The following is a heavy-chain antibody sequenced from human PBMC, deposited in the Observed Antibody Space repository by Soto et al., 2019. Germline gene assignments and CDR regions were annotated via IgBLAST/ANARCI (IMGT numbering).Heavy chain of an antibody. CDR2: IYHSGST. CDR3: ASDRGTGFYQFES. CDR1: GYSISTGFN. J-gene: IGHJ4*02. D-gene: IGHD6-19*01. Sequence: SETLSLTCAVSGYSISTGFNWGWIRQPPGKGLEWIGSIYHSGSTYYNLSLKSRVTISADTSKNQISLKLISVTAADTALYYFASDRGTGFYQFESLGQRTLDIVSS. V-gene: IGHV4-38-2*01.